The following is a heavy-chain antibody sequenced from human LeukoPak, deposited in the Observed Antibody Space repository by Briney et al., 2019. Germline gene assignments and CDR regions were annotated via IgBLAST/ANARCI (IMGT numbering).Heavy chain of an antibody. CDR3: AKFRIAAAQAPLDY. J-gene: IGHJ4*02. Sequence: PGGSLRLSCAASGFTFSSYGMHWVRQAPGKGLEWVAVISYDGSNKYYADSVKGRFTISRDNSKNTLYLQMNSLRAEDTAVYYCAKFRIAAAQAPLDYWGQGTLVTVSS. D-gene: IGHD6-13*01. V-gene: IGHV3-30*18. CDR2: ISYDGSNK. CDR1: GFTFSSYG.